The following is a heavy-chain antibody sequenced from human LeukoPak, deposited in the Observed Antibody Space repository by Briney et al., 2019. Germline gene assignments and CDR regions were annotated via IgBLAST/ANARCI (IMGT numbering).Heavy chain of an antibody. CDR1: GFSFGTYA. CDR2: IRYDGSDK. CDR3: AKDLHPMVGAKTFDY. Sequence: GGSLRLSCVASGFSFGTYAMSWVRQAPGKGLEWVAFIRYDGSDKYYADSVKGRFTISRDNSKNTLFLQMNSLRAEDTAVYYCAKDLHPMVGAKTFDYWGQGTLVTVSS. D-gene: IGHD1-26*01. V-gene: IGHV3-30*02. J-gene: IGHJ4*02.